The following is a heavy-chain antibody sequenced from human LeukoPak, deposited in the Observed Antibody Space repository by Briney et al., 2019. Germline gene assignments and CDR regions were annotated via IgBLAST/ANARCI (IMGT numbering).Heavy chain of an antibody. CDR3: ASLVNTAMVSPRYNWFDP. D-gene: IGHD5-18*01. CDR2: IYYSGST. J-gene: IGHJ5*02. CDR1: GGSISSYY. Sequence: SETLSLTCTVSGGSISSYYWSWIRQPPGKGLEWIGYIYYSGSTYYNPSLKSRVTISVDTSKNQFSLKLSSVTAADTAVYYCASLVNTAMVSPRYNWFDPWGQGTLVTVSS. V-gene: IGHV4-30-4*01.